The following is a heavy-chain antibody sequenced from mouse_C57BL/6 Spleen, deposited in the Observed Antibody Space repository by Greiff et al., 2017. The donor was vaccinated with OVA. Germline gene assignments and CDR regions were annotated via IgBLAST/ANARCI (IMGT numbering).Heavy chain of an antibody. CDR3: ARGEWYYDGYPFAY. V-gene: IGHV3-6*01. CDR1: GYSITSGYY. CDR2: ISYDGSN. D-gene: IGHD2-3*01. Sequence: VQLKESGPGLVKPSQSLSLTCSVTGYSITSGYYWNWIRQFPGNKLEWMGYISYDGSNNYNPSLKNRISITRDTSKNQFFLKLNSVTTEDTATYYCARGEWYYDGYPFAYWGQGTLVTVSA. J-gene: IGHJ3*01.